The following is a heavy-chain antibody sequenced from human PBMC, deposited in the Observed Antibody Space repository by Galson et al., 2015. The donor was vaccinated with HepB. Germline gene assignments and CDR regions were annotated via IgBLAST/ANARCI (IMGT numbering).Heavy chain of an antibody. D-gene: IGHD4-17*01. J-gene: IGHJ4*02. CDR3: AREAVTGFFDY. Sequence: SVKVSCKASGGTFSSYGISWVRQAPGQGLEWMGGIIPTFGIANYAQRFQGRVTITANESKNQFSLNLSSVTATDTAVYYCAREAVTGFFDYWGQGALVTVSS. CDR1: GGTFSSYG. CDR2: IIPTFGIA. V-gene: IGHV1-69*13.